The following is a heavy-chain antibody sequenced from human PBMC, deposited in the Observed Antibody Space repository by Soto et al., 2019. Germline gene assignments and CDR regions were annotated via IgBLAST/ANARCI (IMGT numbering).Heavy chain of an antibody. J-gene: IGHJ4*02. D-gene: IGHD1-7*01. CDR1: GGSISSGGYY. CDR2: IYYSGST. CDR3: AGSPYNWNYVDCFDY. Sequence: QVQLQESGPGLVKPSQTLSLTCTVSGGSISSGGYYWSWIRQHPGKGLEWIGYIYYSGSTYYNPSLNVRVTIAVDTSKNHFSRKLSSVTAADTAVYYGAGSPYNWNYVDCFDYWGQGTLVTVSS. V-gene: IGHV4-31*03.